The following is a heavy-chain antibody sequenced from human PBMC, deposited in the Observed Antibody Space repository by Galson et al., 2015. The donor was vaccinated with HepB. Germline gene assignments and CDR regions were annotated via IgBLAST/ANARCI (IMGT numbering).Heavy chain of an antibody. Sequence: SLRLSCAASGFSFSDHYMTWIRQAPGKGLEWLSYISISGTTIYYADSVRGRFTISRDNAKNSLYLQMNSLRAEDTALYYCARAALGWFVPWGHGTQVTVSS. D-gene: IGHD6-25*01. CDR2: ISISGTTI. J-gene: IGHJ5*02. V-gene: IGHV3-11*01. CDR1: GFSFSDHY. CDR3: ARAALGWFVP.